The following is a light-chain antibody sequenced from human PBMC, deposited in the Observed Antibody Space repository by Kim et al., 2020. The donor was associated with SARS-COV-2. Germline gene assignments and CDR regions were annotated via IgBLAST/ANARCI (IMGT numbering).Light chain of an antibody. J-gene: IGLJ3*02. CDR1: SNDFGGYNY. CDR3: SSYTPRSTLV. CDR2: DVT. Sequence: GQSITLSCTGTSNDFGGYNYVSWYQQHPGKAPNLMIYDVTNRPSGVSHRFSGSKSGNTASLTISGLQADDEADYFCSSYTPRSTLVFGGWTQLTVL. V-gene: IGLV2-14*03.